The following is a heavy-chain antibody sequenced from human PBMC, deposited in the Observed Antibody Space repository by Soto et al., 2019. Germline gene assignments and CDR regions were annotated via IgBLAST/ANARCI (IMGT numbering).Heavy chain of an antibody. CDR3: ASDQAAGGTISRYFQD. J-gene: IGHJ1*01. V-gene: IGHV3-23*01. CDR2: ISGGGSTT. CDR1: GFTFSSYA. Sequence: EVQLLESGGGLVQPEGSLRLSCEASGFTFSSYAMSWVRQAPGKGLEWVSGISGGGSTTYYADSVKGRFTISRDNSKNTLYLQVNRLRAEDTAVYYCASDQAAGGTISRYFQDWGQGTLVTVSS. D-gene: IGHD6-13*01.